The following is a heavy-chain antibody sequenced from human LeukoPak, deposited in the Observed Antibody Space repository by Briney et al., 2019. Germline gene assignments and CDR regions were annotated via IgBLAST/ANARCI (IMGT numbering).Heavy chain of an antibody. CDR1: GFTFSSYG. D-gene: IGHD2-2*01. J-gene: IGHJ4*02. CDR2: ISYDGSNK. Sequence: GGSLRLSCAASGFTFSSYGMHWVRQAPGKGLEWVAVISYDGSNKYYADSVKGRFTISRDNSKNTLYLQMNSLRAEDTAVYYCARDVISCLDYWGQGTLVTVSS. CDR3: ARDVISCLDY. V-gene: IGHV3-30*03.